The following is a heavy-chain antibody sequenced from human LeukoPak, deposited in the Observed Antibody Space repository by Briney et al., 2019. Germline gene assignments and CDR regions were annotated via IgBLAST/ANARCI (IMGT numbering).Heavy chain of an antibody. V-gene: IGHV1-2*02. CDR2: INPNSGGT. D-gene: IGHD3-22*01. J-gene: IGHJ4*02. CDR1: GYTFTGYY. CDR3: ARGRRYYDSSGYYSWYFDY. Sequence: APVKVSCKASGYTFTGYYMHWVRQAPGQGLEWMGWINPNSGGTNYAQKFQGRVTMTRDTSISTAYMELSRLRSDDTAVYYCARGRRYYDSSGYYSWYFDYWGQGTLVTVSS.